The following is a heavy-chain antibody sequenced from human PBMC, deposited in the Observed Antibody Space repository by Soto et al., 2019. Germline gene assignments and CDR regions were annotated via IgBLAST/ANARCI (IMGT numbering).Heavy chain of an antibody. D-gene: IGHD3-9*01. J-gene: IGHJ4*02. CDR1: GYTFTGYY. CDR2: INPNNGDT. V-gene: IGHV1-2*02. CDR3: ARDRLRYFDFSEVPFDY. Sequence: ASVKVSCKASGYTFTGYYMHWVRQAPGQGLEWMGWINPNNGDTNYAQKFQGRVTMTRDTSTSTAYMELRSLRSDDTAVYYCARDRLRYFDFSEVPFDYWGQGTLVTVSS.